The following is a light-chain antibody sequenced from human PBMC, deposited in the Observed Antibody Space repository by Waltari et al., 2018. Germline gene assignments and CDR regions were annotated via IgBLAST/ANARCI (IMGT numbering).Light chain of an antibody. CDR1: QGISSR. V-gene: IGKV1-12*01. CDR2: DAS. CDR3: QQVNSVPRT. Sequence: DIQLTQSPSSVSASVGDRVTLTCRARQGISSRLAWSHQKPGKAPKLLIYDASSLHSGVPERFSGSGSGTDVTLTIRSLQPEDFATDYCQQVNSVPRTFGQGTKVEVK. J-gene: IGKJ1*01.